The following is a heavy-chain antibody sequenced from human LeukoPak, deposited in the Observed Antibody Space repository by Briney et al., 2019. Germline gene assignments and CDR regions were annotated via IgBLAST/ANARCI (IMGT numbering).Heavy chain of an antibody. Sequence: ASVKVSCKASGGTFSSYAISWVRQAPGQGLEWMGGIIPIFGTANYAQKFQGRVTITADESTSTAYMELSSLRSEDTAVYYCARGEAGITVIVVANWFDPWGQGTLVTVSS. V-gene: IGHV1-69*13. CDR1: GGTFSSYA. J-gene: IGHJ5*02. D-gene: IGHD3-22*01. CDR2: IIPIFGTA. CDR3: ARGEAGITVIVVANWFDP.